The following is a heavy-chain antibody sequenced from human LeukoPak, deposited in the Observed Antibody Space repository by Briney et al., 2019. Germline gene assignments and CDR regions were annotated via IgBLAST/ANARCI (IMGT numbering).Heavy chain of an antibody. CDR2: FYFSGST. Sequence: PSETLSLTCTVSGGSISSSSYYWGWIRQPPGKGLEWIGSFYFSGSTFYNPSLKSRVTISVDTSKNQFSLKLTSVTAADTAVYYCARVPRIEAGATGDWFDPWGQGTVVTVSS. J-gene: IGHJ5*02. CDR1: GGSISSSSYY. CDR3: ARVPRIEAGATGDWFDP. V-gene: IGHV4-39*07. D-gene: IGHD6-13*01.